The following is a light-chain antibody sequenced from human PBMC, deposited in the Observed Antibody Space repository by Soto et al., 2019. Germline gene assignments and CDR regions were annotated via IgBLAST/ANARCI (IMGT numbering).Light chain of an antibody. CDR2: EVS. V-gene: IGLV2-8*01. J-gene: IGLJ2*01. CDR3: SSYAGSNNLV. Sequence: QSVLTQPPSVSGAPGQRVTISCTGTSSDVGGYNYVSWYQQHPGKAPKLMIYEVSKRPSGVPDRFSGSKSGNTASLTVSGLQAEDEADYYCSSYAGSNNLVFGGGTKLTVL. CDR1: SSDVGGYNY.